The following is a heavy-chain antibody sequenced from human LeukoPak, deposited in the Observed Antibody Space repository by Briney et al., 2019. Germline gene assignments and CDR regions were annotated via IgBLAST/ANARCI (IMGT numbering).Heavy chain of an antibody. CDR2: MNPNSGNT. J-gene: IGHJ3*02. Sequence: GASVKVSCKASGYTFTSYDINWVRQAPGQGLEWMGWMNPNSGNTGYAQKFQGRVTITRNTSISTAYMELSSLRSEDTAVYYCARANLVGAPRVFDIWGQGTMVTVSS. CDR1: GYTFTSYD. D-gene: IGHD1-26*01. CDR3: ARANLVGAPRVFDI. V-gene: IGHV1-8*03.